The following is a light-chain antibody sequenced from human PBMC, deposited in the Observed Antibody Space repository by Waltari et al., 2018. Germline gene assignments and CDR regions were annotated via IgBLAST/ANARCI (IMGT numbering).Light chain of an antibody. CDR1: QSVSNNY. J-gene: IGKJ2*01. Sequence: EIVLTQSPGTLSLSPGERATLSCRASQSVSNNYLAWYQQKPGQAPRLLMYVASTRATGIPDRFSGSGSGTDFTLTINRLEPEDFAVYYCQQYVTSLYTFGQGTKLEIK. V-gene: IGKV3-20*01. CDR2: VAS. CDR3: QQYVTSLYT.